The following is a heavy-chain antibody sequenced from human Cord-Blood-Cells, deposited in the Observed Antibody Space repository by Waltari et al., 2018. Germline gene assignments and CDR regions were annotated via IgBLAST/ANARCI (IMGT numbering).Heavy chain of an antibody. CDR3: AREPELLSLG. V-gene: IGHV3-48*02. Sequence: EVQLVESGGGLVQPGGSLRLSCAASGFTFSSYSMKWVRQAPGKGLEWVSYISSSSSTIYYADSVKSRFTISRDNAKNSRYLQMNSLRDEDTAVYYCAREPELLSLGWGQGTLVTVSS. CDR2: ISSSSSTI. CDR1: GFTFSSYS. D-gene: IGHD1-26*01. J-gene: IGHJ4*02.